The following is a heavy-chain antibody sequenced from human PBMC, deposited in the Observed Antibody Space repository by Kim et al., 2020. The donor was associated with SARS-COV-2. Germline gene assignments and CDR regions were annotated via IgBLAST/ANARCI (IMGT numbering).Heavy chain of an antibody. J-gene: IGHJ4*02. Sequence: YSPSFQGHVTISADKSISTAYLQWSSLKASDTAMYYCARHNRYNWNYRDYWGQGTLVTVSS. V-gene: IGHV5-10-1*01. CDR3: ARHNRYNWNYRDY. D-gene: IGHD1-20*01.